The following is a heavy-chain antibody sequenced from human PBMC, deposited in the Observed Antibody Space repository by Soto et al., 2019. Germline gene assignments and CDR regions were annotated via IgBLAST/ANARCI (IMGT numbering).Heavy chain of an antibody. CDR1: GGSFSGYY. CDR3: ARGGHDYGDYES. J-gene: IGHJ6*02. Sequence: SETLSLTCAVYGGSFSGYYWSWIRQPPGKGLEWIGEINHSGSTNYNPSLKSRVTISVDTSKNQFSLKLSSVTAADTAVYYCARGGHDYGDYESWGQGTTVTVSS. D-gene: IGHD4-17*01. CDR2: INHSGST. V-gene: IGHV4-34*01.